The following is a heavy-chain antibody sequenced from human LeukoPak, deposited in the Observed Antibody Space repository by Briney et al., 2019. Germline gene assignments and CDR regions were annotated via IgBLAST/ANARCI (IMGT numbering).Heavy chain of an antibody. CDR2: IYYSGST. V-gene: IGHV4-39*01. CDR3: ARQAAAGKTQRFGY. Sequence: SETLSLTCTVSDGSISSSSYYWGWIRQPPGKGLEWIGSIYYSGSTYYNPSLKSRVTISVDTSKNQFSLKLSSVTAADTAVYYCARQAAAGKTQRFGYWGQGTLVTVSS. D-gene: IGHD6-13*01. CDR1: DGSISSSSYY. J-gene: IGHJ4*02.